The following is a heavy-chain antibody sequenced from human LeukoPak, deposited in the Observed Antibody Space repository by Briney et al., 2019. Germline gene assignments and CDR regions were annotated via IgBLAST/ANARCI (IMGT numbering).Heavy chain of an antibody. Sequence: GGSLRLSCAASGFTFSSYEMNWVRRAPGKGLEWVSYISSSGSTIYYADSVKGRFTISRDNSKNTLYLQMNSLRAEDTAVYYCARARTAGTMFNAFDIWGQGTMVTVSS. CDR3: ARARTAGTMFNAFDI. D-gene: IGHD6-19*01. V-gene: IGHV3-48*03. J-gene: IGHJ3*02. CDR2: ISSSGSTI. CDR1: GFTFSSYE.